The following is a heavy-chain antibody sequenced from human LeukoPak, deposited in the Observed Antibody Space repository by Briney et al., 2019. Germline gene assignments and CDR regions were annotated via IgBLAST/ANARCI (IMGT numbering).Heavy chain of an antibody. Sequence: PGGSLRLSCAASGFTFSSYSMNWVRQAPGKGLEWVSSISSSSSYIYYADSVKGRFTISRDNAKNSLYLQMNSLRAEDMAVYYCARGVEGYGWWFDPWGQGTLVTVSS. CDR2: ISSSSSYI. CDR3: ARGVEGYGWWFDP. D-gene: IGHD5-12*01. V-gene: IGHV3-21*01. CDR1: GFTFSSYS. J-gene: IGHJ5*02.